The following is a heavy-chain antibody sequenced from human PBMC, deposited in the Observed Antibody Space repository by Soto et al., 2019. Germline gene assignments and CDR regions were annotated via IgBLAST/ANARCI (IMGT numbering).Heavy chain of an antibody. D-gene: IGHD6-6*01. CDR3: ARRARPDVYYMDV. J-gene: IGHJ6*03. Sequence: EVQLAESGGGLAQPGGSLRPSCAASGFTLSGYAMDWVRQAPGKGLDYVSGISSNGVGTYYANSVQGRFTISRDNSKNTVYLQMGSLRPEDMAVYYCARRARPDVYYMDVWGKGTTVTVS. CDR2: ISSNGVGT. CDR1: GFTLSGYA. V-gene: IGHV3-64*01.